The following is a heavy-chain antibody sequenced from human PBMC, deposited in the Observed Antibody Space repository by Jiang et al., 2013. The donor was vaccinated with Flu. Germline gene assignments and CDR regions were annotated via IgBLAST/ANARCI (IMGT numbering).Heavy chain of an antibody. D-gene: IGHD6-25*01. CDR3: ARGSQQRGYYYGMDV. Sequence: PGLVKPSETLSLTCTVSGGSISSYYWSWIRQPPGKGLEWIGYIYYSGSTNYNPSLKSRVTISVDTSKNQFSLKLSSVTAADTAVYYCARGSQQRGYYYGMDVWGQGTTVTVSS. CDR2: IYYSGST. J-gene: IGHJ6*02. V-gene: IGHV4-59*13. CDR1: GGSISSYY.